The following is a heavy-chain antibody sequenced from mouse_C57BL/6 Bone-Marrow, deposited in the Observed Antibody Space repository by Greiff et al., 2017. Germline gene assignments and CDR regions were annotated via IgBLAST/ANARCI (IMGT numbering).Heavy chain of an antibody. Sequence: VKQRPGQGLEWIGRIHPSDSDTNYNQKFKGKATLTVDKSSSTAYMQLSSLTSEDSAVYYCAIYGSYPFDYWGQGTTLTVSS. J-gene: IGHJ2*01. D-gene: IGHD1-1*02. CDR2: IHPSDSDT. CDR3: AIYGSYPFDY. V-gene: IGHV1-74*01.